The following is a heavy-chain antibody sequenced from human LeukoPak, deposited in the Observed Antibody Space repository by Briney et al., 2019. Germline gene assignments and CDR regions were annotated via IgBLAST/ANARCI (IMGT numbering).Heavy chain of an antibody. J-gene: IGHJ4*02. CDR2: ISDSGGTT. D-gene: IGHD1-26*01. CDR1: GFTFNNYA. CDR3: AKRRGSYSFYFDY. V-gene: IGHV3-23*01. Sequence: GGSLKLSCPASGFTFNNYAMTWARQAPGKGLEWVSGISDSGGTTDYADSVKGRFTISRDNSKNTLYLQMNSLRAEDTAVYYCAKRRGSYSFYFDYWGQGTLVTVSS.